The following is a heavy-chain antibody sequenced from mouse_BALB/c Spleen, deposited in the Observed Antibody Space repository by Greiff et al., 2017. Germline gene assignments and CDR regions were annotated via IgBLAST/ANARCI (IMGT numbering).Heavy chain of an antibody. V-gene: IGHV1-7*01. CDR3: AKPLYAMDY. CDR1: GYTFTSYW. Sequence: VQLQQSGAELAKPGASVKMSCKASGYTFTSYWMHWVKQRPGQGLEWIGYINPSTGYTEYNQKFKDKATLTADKSSSTAYMQLSSLTSEDSAVYYCAKPLYAMDYWGQGTSVTVSS. J-gene: IGHJ4*01. CDR2: INPSTGYT.